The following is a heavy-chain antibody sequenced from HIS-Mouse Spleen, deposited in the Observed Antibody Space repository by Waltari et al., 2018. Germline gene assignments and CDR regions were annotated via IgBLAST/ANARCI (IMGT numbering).Heavy chain of an antibody. D-gene: IGHD6-13*01. CDR2: IYSGGRT. Sequence: QLQLQESGPGLVKPSETLSLTCTVTGRPISSSSYYWRWIRQPPGKGLGGIGSIYSGGRTYDNPSLKSRVTISVDTSKNQFSLKLSSVTAADTAVYYCAREIPYSSSWYDWYFDLWGRGTLVTVSS. CDR1: GRPISSSSYY. J-gene: IGHJ2*01. CDR3: AREIPYSSSWYDWYFDL. V-gene: IGHV4-39*07.